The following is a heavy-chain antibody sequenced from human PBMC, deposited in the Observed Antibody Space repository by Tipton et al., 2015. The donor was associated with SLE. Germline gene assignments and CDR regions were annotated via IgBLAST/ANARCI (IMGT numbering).Heavy chain of an antibody. CDR2: IHYSGST. D-gene: IGHD1-26*01. J-gene: IGHJ4*02. CDR3: ARDKLGGSYDY. CDR1: DDSVSSGRYY. Sequence: TLSLTCTVSDDSVSSGRYYWHWIRQPPGKGLEWIGYIHYSGSTNYNPSLKSRVTISVDTSKDQFSLKLSSVTAADTAVYYCARDKLGGSYDYWGQGTLVTVPS. V-gene: IGHV4-61*01.